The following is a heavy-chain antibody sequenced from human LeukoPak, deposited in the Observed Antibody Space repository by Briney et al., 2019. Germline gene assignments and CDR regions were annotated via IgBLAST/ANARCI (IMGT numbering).Heavy chain of an antibody. D-gene: IGHD3-10*01. CDR1: GYTFTSYG. CDR2: ISAYNGNT. CDR3: AREPLHYYGSGSSFDY. V-gene: IGHV1-18*01. J-gene: IGHJ4*02. Sequence: GASVKVSCKASGYTFTSYGISWVRQAPGQGLEWVGWISAYNGNTNYAQKLQGRVTMTTDTSTSTAYMELRSLRSDDTAVYYCAREPLHYYGSGSSFDYWGQGTLVTVSS.